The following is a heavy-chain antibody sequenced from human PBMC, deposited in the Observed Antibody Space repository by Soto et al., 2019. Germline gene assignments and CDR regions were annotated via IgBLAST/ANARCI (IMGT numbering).Heavy chain of an antibody. CDR2: MNPNSGNT. D-gene: IGHD2-2*01. V-gene: IGHV1-8*01. CDR3: ARARFCGGISCSLNWFDP. J-gene: IGHJ5*02. Sequence: GASVKVSCKASGYTFTSYDINWVRQATGQGFEYLGWMNPNSGNTGYVKKFQGRVTMTRDTSANTTYLDLNSLKSEDTAVYFCARARFCGGISCSLNWFDPWGQGTLVTVSS. CDR1: GYTFTSYD.